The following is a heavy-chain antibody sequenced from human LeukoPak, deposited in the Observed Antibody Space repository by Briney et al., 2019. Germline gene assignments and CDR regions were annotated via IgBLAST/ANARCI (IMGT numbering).Heavy chain of an antibody. CDR3: ARGSDSSGYSIDY. J-gene: IGHJ4*02. D-gene: IGHD3-22*01. CDR1: GYTFTGYY. Sequence: ASVKVSCKASGYTFTGYYMHWVRQAPGQGLEWMGWINPNSGGTNYAQKFQGRVTMTRNTSISTAYMELSGLRSEDTAVYYCARGSDSSGYSIDYWGQGTLVTVSS. V-gene: IGHV1-2*02. CDR2: INPNSGGT.